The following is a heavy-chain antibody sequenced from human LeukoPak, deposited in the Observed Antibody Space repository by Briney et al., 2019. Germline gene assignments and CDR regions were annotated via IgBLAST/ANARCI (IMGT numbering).Heavy chain of an antibody. V-gene: IGHV3-30*18. CDR3: VKGESYYYDSSGYYNWFDP. Sequence: PGRSLRLSCAASEFTFSSYGMHWVRQAPGKGLEWVAVISYDGSNKYYADTVKGRFTISRDNSNNTLYLQMNSLRAEDTAVYYCVKGESYYYDSSGYYNWFDPWGQGTLVTVSS. D-gene: IGHD3-22*01. CDR1: EFTFSSYG. J-gene: IGHJ5*02. CDR2: ISYDGSNK.